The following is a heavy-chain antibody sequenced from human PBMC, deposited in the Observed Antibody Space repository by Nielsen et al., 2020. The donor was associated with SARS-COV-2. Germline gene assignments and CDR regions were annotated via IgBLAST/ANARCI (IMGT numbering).Heavy chain of an antibody. Sequence: GGSLRLSCAASGFTFDDYAMHWVRQVPGKGLEWVSGISWNSGSIGYADSVKGRFTISRDNAKNSLYLQMNSLRAEDTALYYCATLAAADIYYYYGMDVWGQGTTVTVSS. D-gene: IGHD6-13*01. CDR1: GFTFDDYA. CDR2: ISWNSGSI. CDR3: ATLAAADIYYYYGMDV. V-gene: IGHV3-9*01. J-gene: IGHJ6*02.